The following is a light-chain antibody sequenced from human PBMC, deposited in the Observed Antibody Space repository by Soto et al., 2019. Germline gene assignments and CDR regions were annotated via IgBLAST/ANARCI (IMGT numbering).Light chain of an antibody. CDR1: QSVSTF. CDR3: QQYGSSPST. CDR2: NAS. Sequence: EIVLTQSPATLSLSPGERAILSCRASQSVSTFLAWFQQKPGQPPRLLIYNASNRTTGIPARFSGSGSGTDFTLTITRLEPEDFAVYYCQQYGSSPSTFGQGTKVDIK. J-gene: IGKJ1*01. V-gene: IGKV3-11*01.